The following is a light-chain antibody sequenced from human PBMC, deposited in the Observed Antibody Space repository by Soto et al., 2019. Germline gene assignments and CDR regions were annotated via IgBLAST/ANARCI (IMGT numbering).Light chain of an antibody. J-gene: IGKJ1*01. CDR3: QQYNSYSWT. CDR1: QSISNW. V-gene: IGKV1-5*03. CDR2: KAS. Sequence: EIPMTQSPSTLSASVGDRVTITCRASQSISNWLAWYQQKPGKAPKLLIYKASSLESGVPSRFSGSGSGTEFTLTISSLQPDDFATYYCQQYNSYSWTFGQGTKVEIK.